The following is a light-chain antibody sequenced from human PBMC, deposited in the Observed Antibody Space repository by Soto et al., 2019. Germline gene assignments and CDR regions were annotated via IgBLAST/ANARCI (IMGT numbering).Light chain of an antibody. J-gene: IGKJ5*01. CDR3: QQHGSSPIT. CDR2: GAS. V-gene: IGKV3-20*01. CDR1: QSVSNTY. Sequence: EIVLTQSPGTLSSSPGERATLSCRASQSVSNTYLAWYQQKPGQAPRLLIYGASSRATGIPDRFSGSGSGTDFTLTISRLEPEDFAVYYCQQHGSSPITFGQGTRLEIK.